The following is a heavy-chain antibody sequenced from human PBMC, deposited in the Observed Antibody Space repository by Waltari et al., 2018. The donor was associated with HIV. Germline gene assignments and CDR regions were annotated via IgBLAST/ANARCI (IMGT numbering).Heavy chain of an antibody. CDR1: GGSISSASYY. D-gene: IGHD6-13*01. V-gene: IGHV4-61*02. CDR2: IYTSGST. CDR3: ARAAAGRLGYFDY. Sequence: QVQLQESGPGLVKPSQTLSLTCTVSGGSISSASYYWSWIRQPAGKGLEWIGRIYTSGSTNYNPSLKSRVTISVDTSKNQFSLKLSSVTAADTAVYYCARAAAGRLGYFDYWGQGTLVTVSS. J-gene: IGHJ4*02.